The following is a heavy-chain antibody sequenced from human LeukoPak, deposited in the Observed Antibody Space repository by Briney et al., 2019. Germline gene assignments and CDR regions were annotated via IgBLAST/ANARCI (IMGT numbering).Heavy chain of an antibody. CDR2: IYYSGST. V-gene: IGHV4-31*03. J-gene: IGHJ4*01. D-gene: IGHD3-22*01. CDR3: ARALSSVV. CDR1: GGSISSGGYY. Sequence: SETLSLTCTVSGGSISSGGYYCSWIRQHPGKGLEWIGYIYYSGSTYYNPSLTSRVTISVDTSKNQFSLKLSSVTAADTAVYYCARALSSVVWGQGTLVTVSS.